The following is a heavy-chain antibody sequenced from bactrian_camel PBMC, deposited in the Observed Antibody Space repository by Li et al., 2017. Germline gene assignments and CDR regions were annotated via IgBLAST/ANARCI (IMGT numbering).Heavy chain of an antibody. J-gene: IGHJ4*01. CDR2: IYTDGDTA. CDR1: KFTYSSNC. V-gene: IGHV3S1*01. CDR3: TRGDSRYVSVT. Sequence: VQLVESGGGSVHPGGSLSLSCTTDKFTYSSNCMGWFRQAPGKEREGVAGIYTDGDTAYYADSVKGRFTISRDNAKNTLFLQLNSLKTEDTGMYYCTRGDSRYVSVTRGQGTQVTVS. D-gene: IGHD4*01.